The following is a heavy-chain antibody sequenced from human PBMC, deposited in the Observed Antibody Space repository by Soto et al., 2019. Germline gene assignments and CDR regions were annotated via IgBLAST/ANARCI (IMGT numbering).Heavy chain of an antibody. CDR3: AILGMNYPNSPGLDY. CDR1: GGTFSSYA. J-gene: IGHJ4*02. D-gene: IGHD1-7*01. Sequence: QVQLVQSGAEVKKPGSSVKVSCKASGGTFSSYAISWVRQAPGQGLEWMGGIIAIFGTANYAQKFQGRVTITADKSRSTAYMELSSLRSEDTAVYYCAILGMNYPNSPGLDYWGQGTLVTVSS. V-gene: IGHV1-69*06. CDR2: IIAIFGTA.